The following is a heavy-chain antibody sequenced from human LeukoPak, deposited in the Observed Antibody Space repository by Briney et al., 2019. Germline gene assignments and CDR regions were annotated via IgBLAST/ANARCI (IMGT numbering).Heavy chain of an antibody. CDR2: IWYDGNNK. CDR3: ARLLGSCIDY. J-gene: IGHJ4*02. Sequence: GGSLRLSCAASGFTFSSHGMHWVRQAPGKGLEGVAVIWYDGNNKYYSDSVKGRFTISRDNSKNTLYLQMNSLRAEDMAVYYCARLLGSCIDYWGQGTLVSVSS. D-gene: IGHD6-13*01. V-gene: IGHV3-33*01. CDR1: GFTFSSHG.